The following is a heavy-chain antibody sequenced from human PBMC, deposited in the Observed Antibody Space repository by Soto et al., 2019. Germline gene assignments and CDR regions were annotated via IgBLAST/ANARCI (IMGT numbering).Heavy chain of an antibody. CDR2: IYYNGNP. CDR1: GGSINRGGYY. CDR3: AREAPAASDAFDV. D-gene: IGHD2-2*01. Sequence: QVQLQESGPGLVKPSQTLSLTCSVSGGSINRGGYYWSWIRQQPGKGLEWIGYIYYNGNPYYNPAITSRVNISIDTSRNQFSLKLTSVTAADTAVYYCAREAPAASDAFDVWGQGTMVTVSS. J-gene: IGHJ3*01. V-gene: IGHV4-31*03.